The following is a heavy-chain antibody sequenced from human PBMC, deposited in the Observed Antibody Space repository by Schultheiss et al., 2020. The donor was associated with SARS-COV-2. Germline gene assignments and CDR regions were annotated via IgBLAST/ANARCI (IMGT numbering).Heavy chain of an antibody. V-gene: IGHV3-66*01. J-gene: IGHJ4*02. CDR2: IYSGGST. Sequence: GGSLRLSCAASGFTFSSYSMNWVRQAPGKGLEWVSVIYSGGSTYYADSVKGRFTISRDNSKNTLYLQMNSLRAEDTAVYYCARDGRIVVVPSRWGQGTLVTVSS. D-gene: IGHD2-15*01. CDR1: GFTFSSYS. CDR3: ARDGRIVVVPSR.